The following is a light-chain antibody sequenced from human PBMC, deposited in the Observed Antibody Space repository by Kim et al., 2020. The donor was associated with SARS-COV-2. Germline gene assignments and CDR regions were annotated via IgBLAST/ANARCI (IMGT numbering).Light chain of an antibody. CDR2: QDS. CDR3: QAWDSSTAV. CDR1: KLGDKY. J-gene: IGLJ3*02. V-gene: IGLV3-1*01. Sequence: SYELTHPPSVSVSPGQTASITCSGDKLGDKYACWYQQKPGQSPVLVIYQDSKRPSGIPERFSGSNSGNTATLTISGTQAMDEADYYCQAWDSSTAVFGGGTKLTVL.